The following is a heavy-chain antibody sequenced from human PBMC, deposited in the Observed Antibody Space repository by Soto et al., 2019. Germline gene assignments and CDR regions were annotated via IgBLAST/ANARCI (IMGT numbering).Heavy chain of an antibody. Sequence: QVQLVQSGAEVKKPGASVKVSCKASGYTFTSYGISWVRQAPGQGLEWMGWISAYNGTTNYAQKLQGRVTMTPDTSTSTAYMELRSLRSDDTAVYYCARVDPTLAARDHRPFDPWGQGTLVTVSS. D-gene: IGHD6-6*01. V-gene: IGHV1-18*01. CDR2: ISAYNGTT. J-gene: IGHJ5*02. CDR3: ARVDPTLAARDHRPFDP. CDR1: GYTFTSYG.